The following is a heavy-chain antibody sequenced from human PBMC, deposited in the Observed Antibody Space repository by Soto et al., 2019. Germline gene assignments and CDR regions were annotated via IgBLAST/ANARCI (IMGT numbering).Heavy chain of an antibody. J-gene: IGHJ6*02. CDR2: IIPIFGTA. D-gene: IGHD2-2*02. CDR3: ARNGAALLGYCSSTSCYTNGMDV. CDR1: GGTFSSYA. Sequence: SVKVSCKASGGTFSSYAISWVRQAPGQGLEWMGGIIPIFGTANYAQKFQGRVTITADESTSTAYMELSSLRSEDTAVYYCARNGAALLGYCSSTSCYTNGMDVWGQGTTVTVSS. V-gene: IGHV1-69*13.